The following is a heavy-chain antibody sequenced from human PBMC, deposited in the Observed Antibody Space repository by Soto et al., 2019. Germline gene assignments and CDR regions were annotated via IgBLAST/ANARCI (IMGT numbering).Heavy chain of an antibody. J-gene: IGHJ5*02. D-gene: IGHD3-10*01. CDR1: GFRFTNHW. CDR2: VNEDGSEK. Sequence: EEQVVESGGGLVQSGGSLRLSCAASGFRFTNHWMSWVRQAPGGGLQWVANVNEDGSEKYYVDSVKGRFTMSRDNAKNSVYLQMDSLRVEDTGVYHCVRGVGWVDPWGQGTLVTVSS. V-gene: IGHV3-7*02. CDR3: VRGVGWVDP.